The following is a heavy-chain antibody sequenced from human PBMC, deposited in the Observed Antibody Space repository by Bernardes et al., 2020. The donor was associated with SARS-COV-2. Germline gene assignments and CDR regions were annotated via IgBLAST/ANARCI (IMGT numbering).Heavy chain of an antibody. D-gene: IGHD3-10*01. J-gene: IGHJ4*02. CDR3: ARHRGDILPHFDY. CDR1: GYGFSTYW. Sequence: GESLKISCKGSGYGFSTYWIGWVRQMPGQGLDWMGIIYPGDSHTRYSPSFHGQVSISADNSISTVYPQWGSLKASDTAIYYCARHRGDILPHFDYWGQGTLVTVSS. V-gene: IGHV5-51*01. CDR2: IYPGDSHT.